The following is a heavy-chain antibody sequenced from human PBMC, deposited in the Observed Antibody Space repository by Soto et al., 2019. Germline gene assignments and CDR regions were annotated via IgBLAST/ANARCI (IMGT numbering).Heavy chain of an antibody. CDR1: GGSISSYY. CDR2: IYYSGST. D-gene: IGHD4-17*01. Sequence: SETLSLTCSVSGGSISSYYWSWIRQPPGKGLEWIGYIYYSGSTNYNPSLKSRVTISVDTSKNQFSLKLSSVTAADTAVYYCARGGAVTTRPGWFDPWGQGTLVTVSS. CDR3: ARGGAVTTRPGWFDP. J-gene: IGHJ5*02. V-gene: IGHV4-59*01.